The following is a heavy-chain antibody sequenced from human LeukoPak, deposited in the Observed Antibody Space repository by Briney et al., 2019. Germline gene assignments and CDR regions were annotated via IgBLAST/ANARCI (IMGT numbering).Heavy chain of an antibody. CDR2: INWNGGNT. Sequence: GGSLRLSCAASGFTFDDYGMSWVRQAPGKGLEWVSGINWNGGNTGYADSVKGRFTISRDNAKSSLYLQMNSLRAEDTAVYYCARVPGSGITNNHIDYWGQGTLVTVSS. CDR3: ARVPGSGITNNHIDY. J-gene: IGHJ4*02. D-gene: IGHD1-7*01. CDR1: GFTFDDYG. V-gene: IGHV3-20*04.